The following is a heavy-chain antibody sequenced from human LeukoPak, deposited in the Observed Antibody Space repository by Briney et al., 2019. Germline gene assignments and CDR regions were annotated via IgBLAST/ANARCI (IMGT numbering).Heavy chain of an antibody. D-gene: IGHD2-21*01. CDR1: GGSISSYY. V-gene: IGHV4-59*06. CDR2: IYYSGST. CDR3: AREGRYCGGDCYGIGWFDP. J-gene: IGHJ5*02. Sequence: SETLSLTCTVSGGSISSYYWSWIRQPPGKGLEWIGYIYYSGSTYYNPYLKSRVTISVDTSKNQFSLKLSSVTAADTAVYYCAREGRYCGGDCYGIGWFDPWGQGTLVTVSS.